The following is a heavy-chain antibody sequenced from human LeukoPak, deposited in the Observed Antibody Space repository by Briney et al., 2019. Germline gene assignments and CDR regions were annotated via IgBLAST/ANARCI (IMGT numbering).Heavy chain of an antibody. Sequence: SETLSLTCTVSGGSIRSSYYYWGWIRQPPGKGLEWIGSIYDSGSTYYNPSLKSRVTISVDTSKNQFSLKLSSVTAADTAVYYCASGSGSISYYYGMDVWGQGTTVTVSS. CDR2: IYDSGST. CDR3: ASGSGSISYYYGMDV. D-gene: IGHD3-10*01. CDR1: GGSIRSSYYY. V-gene: IGHV4-39*01. J-gene: IGHJ6*02.